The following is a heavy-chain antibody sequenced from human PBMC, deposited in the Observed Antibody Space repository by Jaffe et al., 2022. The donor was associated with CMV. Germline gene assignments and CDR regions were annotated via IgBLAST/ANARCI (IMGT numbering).Heavy chain of an antibody. CDR2: IYYSGST. J-gene: IGHJ4*02. V-gene: IGHV4-39*01. D-gene: IGHD6-19*01. CDR1: GGSISSSSYY. Sequence: QLQLQESGPGLVKPSETLSLTCTVSGGSISSSSYYWGWIRQPPGKGLEWIGSIYYSGSTYYNPSLKSRVTISVDTSKNQFSLKLSSVTAADTAVYYCARHVSGWYHRGSYFDYWGQGTLVTVSS. CDR3: ARHVSGWYHRGSYFDY.